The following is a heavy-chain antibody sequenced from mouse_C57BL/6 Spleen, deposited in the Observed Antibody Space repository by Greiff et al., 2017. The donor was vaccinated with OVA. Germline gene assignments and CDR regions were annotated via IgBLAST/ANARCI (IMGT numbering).Heavy chain of an antibody. CDR2: IDPEDGET. D-gene: IGHD1-1*01. V-gene: IGHV14-2*01. J-gene: IGHJ1*03. CDR3: EGITTVHWYFDV. CDR1: GFNIKDYY. Sequence: EVKLVESGAELVKPGASVKLSCTASGFNIKDYYMHWVKQRTEQGLEWIGRIDPEDGETKYAPKFQGKATITADTSSNTAYLQLSSLTSEDTAVYYCEGITTVHWYFDVWGTGTTVTVSS.